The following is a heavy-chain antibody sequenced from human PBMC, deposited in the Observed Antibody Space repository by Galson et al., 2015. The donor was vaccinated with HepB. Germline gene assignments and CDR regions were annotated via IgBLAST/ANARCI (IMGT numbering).Heavy chain of an antibody. V-gene: IGHV4-59*08. D-gene: IGHD6-19*01. Sequence: ETLSLTCTVSGDSITTYYWSWIRQPPGKGLELIGYFYHSGRTNYSPSLKSRVTISVDTSKNQFSLKLKSVTAADTAIYYCARQPRSSGWGFFHSWGQGTLLTLSS. J-gene: IGHJ4*02. CDR3: ARQPRSSGWGFFHS. CDR2: FYHSGRT. CDR1: GDSITTYY.